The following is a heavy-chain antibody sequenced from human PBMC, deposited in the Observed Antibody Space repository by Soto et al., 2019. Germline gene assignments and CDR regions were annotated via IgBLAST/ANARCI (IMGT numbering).Heavy chain of an antibody. V-gene: IGHV3-20*04. J-gene: IGHJ6*02. CDR1: GFTFDAYG. CDR2: INWNGGST. D-gene: IGHD3-10*01. CDR3: ANFPKNTLEFGELFNSGYYYYYGMDV. Sequence: PGGSLRLSCAASGFTFDAYGMSLVRQAPGKGLEWVSGINWNGGSTGYADSVKGRFTISRDTSKNTLYLQMNSLRAEDTAVYYCANFPKNTLEFGELFNSGYYYYYGMDVWGQGTTVTVSS.